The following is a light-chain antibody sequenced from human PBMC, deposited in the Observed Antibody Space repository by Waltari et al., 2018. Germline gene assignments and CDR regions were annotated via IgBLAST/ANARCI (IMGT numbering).Light chain of an antibody. CDR3: QQTYSVPRGGFT. CDR1: QSIATY. V-gene: IGKV1-39*01. J-gene: IGKJ3*01. Sequence: QLTQSPYSLSASVGERVTVTCRASQSIATYLSWYQQRAGEAPKLLIHSAYTLQSGVPSRFRGSRSGTEFTRTISSLHPEDSATYYCQQTYSVPRGGFTFGPGTKVEIK. CDR2: SAY.